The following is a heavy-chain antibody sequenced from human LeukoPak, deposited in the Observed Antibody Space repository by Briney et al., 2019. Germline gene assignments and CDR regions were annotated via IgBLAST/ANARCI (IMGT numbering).Heavy chain of an antibody. V-gene: IGHV1-24*01. CDR1: GYTLTELS. CDR2: FDPEDGET. CDR3: ATADASVVRGVISGMDV. D-gene: IGHD3-10*01. Sequence: ASVKVSCKVSGYTLTELSMHWVRLAPGKGLEWMGDFDPEDGETLYAQKFQGRVTMTEDTSTDTAYMELSSLRSEDTAVYYCATADASVVRGVISGMDVWGKGTTVTVSS. J-gene: IGHJ6*04.